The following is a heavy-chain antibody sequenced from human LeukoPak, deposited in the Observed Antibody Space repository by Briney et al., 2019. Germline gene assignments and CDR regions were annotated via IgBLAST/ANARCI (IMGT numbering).Heavy chain of an antibody. CDR3: ATDSFSISSISLPGADAFDI. J-gene: IGHJ3*02. D-gene: IGHD3-3*02. V-gene: IGHV3-7*01. Sequence: PGGSLRLSCGASGFTFSNYWMTWVRQAPGKGLEWVANINQDGSAKYYVGSVKGRFTISRDNAKNSLYLQMNSLRVDDTAAYHCATDSFSISSISLPGADAFDIWGQGTMVTVSS. CDR1: GFTFSNYW. CDR2: INQDGSAK.